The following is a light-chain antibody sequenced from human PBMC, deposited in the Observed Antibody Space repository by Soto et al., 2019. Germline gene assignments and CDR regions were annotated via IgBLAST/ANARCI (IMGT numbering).Light chain of an antibody. CDR2: GAS. Sequence: IVMTQSPATLSVSPGERATLSCMASQSVAKDLAWYQHKPGQTPRLLTHGASTRATGIPARFSGVGSGTEFTLTISSLQSEDFAVYYCQQYNKWPQTFGQGTRLEIK. V-gene: IGKV3-15*01. J-gene: IGKJ5*01. CDR3: QQYNKWPQT. CDR1: QSVAKD.